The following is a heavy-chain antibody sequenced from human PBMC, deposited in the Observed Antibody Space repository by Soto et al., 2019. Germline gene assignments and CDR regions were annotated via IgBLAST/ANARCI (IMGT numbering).Heavy chain of an antibody. CDR3: ARAGQPDDAFDI. J-gene: IGHJ3*02. CDR1: GETFTSYD. CDR2: MNPNSGNT. D-gene: IGHD3-10*01. V-gene: IGHV1-8*01. Sequence: GASVKVSCKASGETFTSYDINWVRQATGQGLEWMGWMNPNSGNTGYAQKFQGRVTMTRNTSISTAYMELSSLRSEDTAVYYCARAGQPDDAFDIWGQGTMVTVSS.